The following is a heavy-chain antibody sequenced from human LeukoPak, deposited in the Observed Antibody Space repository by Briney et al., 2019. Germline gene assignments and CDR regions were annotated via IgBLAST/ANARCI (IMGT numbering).Heavy chain of an antibody. D-gene: IGHD1-1*01. J-gene: IGHJ5*02. CDR1: GGSISSYY. V-gene: IGHV4-59*01. CDR2: IYYSGST. Sequence: SETPSLTCTVSGGSISSYYWSWIRQPPGKGLEWIGYIYYSGSTNYNPSLKSRVTISVDTSKNQFSLKLSSVTAADTAVYYCARAYDFWFDPWDQGTLVTVSS. CDR3: ARAYDFWFDP.